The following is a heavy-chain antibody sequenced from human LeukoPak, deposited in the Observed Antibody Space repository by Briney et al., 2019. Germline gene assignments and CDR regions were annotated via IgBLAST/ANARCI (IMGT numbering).Heavy chain of an antibody. CDR3: AKILLRYFDWLLCPFDY. V-gene: IGHV3-23*01. D-gene: IGHD3-9*01. CDR2: ISGSGGSK. J-gene: IGHJ4*02. CDR1: GFTFSSYA. Sequence: GGSLRLSCAASGFTFSSYAMSWVRQAPGKGLEWVSAISGSGGSKYYADSVKGRFTISRDNSKNTLYLQMNSLRAEDTAVYYCAKILLRYFDWLLCPFDYWGQGTLVTVSS.